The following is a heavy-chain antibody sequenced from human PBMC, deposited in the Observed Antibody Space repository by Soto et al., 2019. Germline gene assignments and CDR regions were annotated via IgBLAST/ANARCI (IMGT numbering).Heavy chain of an antibody. CDR3: TTGVRGHYGDYATDAFDI. Sequence: EVQLVESGGGLVKPGGSLRLSCAASGLTFSNAWMNWVRQAPGKGLEWVGRIKSKTDGGTTDYAAPVKGRFTISRDDSKNTLYLQMNSLKTEDTAVYYCTTGVRGHYGDYATDAFDIWGQGTMVTVSS. V-gene: IGHV3-15*07. J-gene: IGHJ3*02. CDR2: IKSKTDGGTT. D-gene: IGHD4-17*01. CDR1: GLTFSNAW.